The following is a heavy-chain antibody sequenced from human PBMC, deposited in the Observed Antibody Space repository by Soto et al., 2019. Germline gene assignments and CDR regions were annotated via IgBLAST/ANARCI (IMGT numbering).Heavy chain of an antibody. J-gene: IGHJ6*03. D-gene: IGHD3-3*01. Sequence: GGSLRLSCAASGFTFSSHAMSWVRQAPGKGLEWVSAISGSGGSTYYADSVKGRFTISRDNSKNTLYLQMNSLRAEDTAVYYCAKVGRFLEWLPATLDYYYYMDVWGKGTTVTVSS. CDR1: GFTFSSHA. V-gene: IGHV3-23*01. CDR3: AKVGRFLEWLPATLDYYYYMDV. CDR2: ISGSGGST.